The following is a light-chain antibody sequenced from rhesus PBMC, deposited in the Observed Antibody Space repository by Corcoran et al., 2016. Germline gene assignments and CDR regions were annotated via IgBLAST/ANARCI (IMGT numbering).Light chain of an antibody. V-gene: IGKV3-42*01. CDR3: QQSSNLWT. CDR2: GAS. J-gene: IGKJ1*01. Sequence: EIVLTQSPATLSLSPGERATLSCRASQSVSSSLAWYQQKPEQAPRLLINGASSRATGIPDRFSGSGSGTDFTLTISSLEPEDVGVYYCQQSSNLWTFGQGTKVEIK. CDR1: QSVSSS.